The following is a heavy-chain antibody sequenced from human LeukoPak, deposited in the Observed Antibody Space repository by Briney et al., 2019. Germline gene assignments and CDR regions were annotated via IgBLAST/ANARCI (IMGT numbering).Heavy chain of an antibody. V-gene: IGHV3-33*01. CDR1: GFTFSSYG. Sequence: GRSLRLSCAASGFTFSSYGMHWVRQAPGKGLEWVAVIWYDGSNKYYADSVKGRFTISRDNSKNTLYLQMNSLRAEDTAVYYCARDNQWLVPHDAFDIWGQGTMVTVSS. J-gene: IGHJ3*02. CDR3: ARDNQWLVPHDAFDI. CDR2: IWYDGSNK. D-gene: IGHD6-19*01.